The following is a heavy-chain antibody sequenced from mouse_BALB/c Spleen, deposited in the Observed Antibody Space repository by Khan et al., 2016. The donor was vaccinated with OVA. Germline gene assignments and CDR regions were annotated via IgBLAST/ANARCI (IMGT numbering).Heavy chain of an antibody. J-gene: IGHJ3*01. CDR1: GFTFSSYS. V-gene: IGHV5-6*01. CDR2: ISSGGDYT. CDR3: ADHLTGSFAY. Sequence: EVELVESGGDLVKPGGSLKLSCAASGFTFSSYSMSWVRQTPDKRLEWVASISSGGDYTYYPASVTGRFTISRDNAKNTLYLQMSDIKSEDTAMYYGADHLTGSFAYWGQGTLVTVSA.